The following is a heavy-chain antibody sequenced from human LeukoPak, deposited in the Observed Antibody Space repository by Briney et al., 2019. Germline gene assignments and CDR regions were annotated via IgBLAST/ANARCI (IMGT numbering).Heavy chain of an antibody. CDR2: ISTAGDP. D-gene: IGHD3-10*01. V-gene: IGHV3-13*04. Sequence: PGGSLRLSCAASGFTVSNYDLHWLRQGTEKGLEWVSGISTAGDPYYPGSVKGRFTISRENAKKSLYLQMNSLRDGDTAVYYCARGIRAGVWAFDIWGQGTMVTVAS. CDR3: ARGIRAGVWAFDI. J-gene: IGHJ3*02. CDR1: GFTVSNYD.